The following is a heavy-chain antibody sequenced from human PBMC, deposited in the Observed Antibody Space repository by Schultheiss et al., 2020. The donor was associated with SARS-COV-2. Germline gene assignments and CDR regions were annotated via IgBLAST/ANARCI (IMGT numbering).Heavy chain of an antibody. D-gene: IGHD3-16*01. CDR2: IKSKADGGTT. Sequence: SCAASGFTFSDAWMSWVRQAPGKGLEWVGRIKSKADGGTTDYAAPVKGRFTISGDESKNTVYLQMRSLRIEDTAVYYCAKPRRGSWGQGTLVTVSS. V-gene: IGHV3-15*01. J-gene: IGHJ4*02. CDR3: AKPRRGS. CDR1: GFTFSDAW.